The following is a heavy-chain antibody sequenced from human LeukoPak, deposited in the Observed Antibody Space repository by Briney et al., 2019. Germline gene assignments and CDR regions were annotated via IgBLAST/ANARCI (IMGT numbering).Heavy chain of an antibody. D-gene: IGHD7-27*01. CDR3: ARKSWDYMDV. CDR2: TNWNGGRT. CDR1: GFTFSSYW. V-gene: IGHV3-20*04. J-gene: IGHJ6*03. Sequence: GGSLRLSCAASGFTFSSYWMHWVRQAPGKGLEWVSGTNWNGGRTGYADFVKGRFTISRDNGKKSLFLQLNSLRVEDTALYYCARKSWDYMDVWGKGTTVIVSS.